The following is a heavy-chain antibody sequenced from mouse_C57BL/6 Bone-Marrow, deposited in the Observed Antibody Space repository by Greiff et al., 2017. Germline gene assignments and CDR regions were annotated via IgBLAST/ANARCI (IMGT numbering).Heavy chain of an antibody. CDR3: ARRAPYYYGSSYDGFAY. V-gene: IGHV1-26*01. CDR2: INPNNGGT. J-gene: IGHJ3*01. Sequence: VQLQQSGPELVKPGASVKISCKASGYTFTDYYMNWVKQSHGKSLEWIGDINPNNGGTSYNQKFKGKATLTVDKSSSTAYMELRSLTSADSAVYYCARRAPYYYGSSYDGFAYWGQGTLVTVSA. D-gene: IGHD1-1*01. CDR1: GYTFTDYY.